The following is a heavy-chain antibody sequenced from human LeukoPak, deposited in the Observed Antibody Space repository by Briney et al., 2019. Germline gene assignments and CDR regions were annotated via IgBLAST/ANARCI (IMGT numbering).Heavy chain of an antibody. Sequence: ALVKVSCKASGGTFSSYAISWVRQAPGQGLEWMGRIIPILGIANYAQKSQGRVTITADKSTSTAYMELSSLRSEDTAVYYCARESDYYDSSGYYLPEYYFDYWGQGTLVTVSS. J-gene: IGHJ4*02. CDR3: ARESDYYDSSGYYLPEYYFDY. V-gene: IGHV1-69*04. CDR1: GGTFSSYA. D-gene: IGHD3-22*01. CDR2: IIPILGIA.